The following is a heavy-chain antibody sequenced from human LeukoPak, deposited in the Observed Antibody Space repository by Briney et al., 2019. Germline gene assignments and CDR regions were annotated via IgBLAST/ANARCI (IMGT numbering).Heavy chain of an antibody. V-gene: IGHV3-74*01. D-gene: IGHD3-22*01. CDR1: GFTLSSYW. CDR3: ARAPSSGYYFEFDP. J-gene: IGHJ5*02. CDR2: VNIDVTYT. Sequence: GGSLRLSCAASGFTLSSYWMHWVRHAPGKGLVWVSRVNIDVTYTSYADAVKGRFTISRDNAKNTLYLQMNSLRAEDTAVYYCARAPSSGYYFEFDPWGQGTLVTVSS.